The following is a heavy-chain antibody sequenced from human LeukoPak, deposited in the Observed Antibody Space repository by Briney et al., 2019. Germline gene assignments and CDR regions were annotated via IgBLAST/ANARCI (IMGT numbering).Heavy chain of an antibody. D-gene: IGHD3-3*01. J-gene: IGHJ4*02. Sequence: PGGSLRLSCAASGFTVSSNYMSWVRQAPGKGLEWVSVIYSGGSTYYADSVEGRFTISRDNSKNTLYLQMNSLRAEDTAVYYCAGGDYDFWSGYYTVGYFDYWGQGTLVTVSS. V-gene: IGHV3-53*01. CDR2: IYSGGST. CDR3: AGGDYDFWSGYYTVGYFDY. CDR1: GFTVSSNY.